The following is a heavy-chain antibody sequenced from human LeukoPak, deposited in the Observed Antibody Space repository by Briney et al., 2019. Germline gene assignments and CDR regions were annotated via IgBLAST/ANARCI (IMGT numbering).Heavy chain of an antibody. Sequence: GESLKISCAASGFTVGSNYMSWVRQAPGKGLEWVSIIYRGGSTNYADSVKGRFTISRDTSKNTLYLQMNSLRAEDTAVYYCARLSANSSAYFFGYWGQGTLVTVSS. J-gene: IGHJ4*02. V-gene: IGHV3-66*04. CDR2: IYRGGST. CDR1: GFTVGSNY. CDR3: ARLSANSSAYFFGY. D-gene: IGHD3-22*01.